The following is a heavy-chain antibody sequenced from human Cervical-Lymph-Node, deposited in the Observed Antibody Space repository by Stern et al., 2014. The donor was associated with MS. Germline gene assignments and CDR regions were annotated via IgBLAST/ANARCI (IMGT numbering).Heavy chain of an antibody. CDR2: INPNSGDT. Sequence: VQLLESGAEVKKPGASVRVSCKASGYTFTGYYMHWVRQAPGQGLEWMGWINPNSGDTDSAQKFQGRVTVTRDTSITTAYMELSRLTSDDTAVYYCARQRNNAFDLWGQATMVTVSS. D-gene: IGHD1/OR15-1a*01. V-gene: IGHV1-2*02. J-gene: IGHJ3*01. CDR1: GYTFTGYY. CDR3: ARQRNNAFDL.